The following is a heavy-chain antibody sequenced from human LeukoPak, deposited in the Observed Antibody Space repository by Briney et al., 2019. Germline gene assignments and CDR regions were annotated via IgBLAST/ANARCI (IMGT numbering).Heavy chain of an antibody. V-gene: IGHV5-51*01. CDR3: ARQNDFRLDY. Sequence: GESLKISCKGSGYTFSSYWIGWVRQMPGKGLEWMGIIYPGDSDTRYSPSLQGQVTISVDTSIGTAYLQWSSLKASDTAIYYCARQNDFRLDYWGQGTLVTVPS. D-gene: IGHD3-3*01. CDR1: GYTFSSYW. J-gene: IGHJ4*02. CDR2: IYPGDSDT.